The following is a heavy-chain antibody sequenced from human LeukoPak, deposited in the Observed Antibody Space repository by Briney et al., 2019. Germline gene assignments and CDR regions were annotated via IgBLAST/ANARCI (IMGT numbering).Heavy chain of an antibody. D-gene: IGHD3-22*01. V-gene: IGHV4-34*01. Sequence: PSETLSVTCAVYGGSFSGYYWSWIRQPPGKGLEWIGEINHSGSTNYNPSLKSRVTISVDTSKNQFSLKLSSVTAADTAVYYCARGPQNYYDSSGYSRDAFDIWGQGTMVTVSS. CDR2: INHSGST. J-gene: IGHJ3*02. CDR1: GGSFSGYY. CDR3: ARGPQNYYDSSGYSRDAFDI.